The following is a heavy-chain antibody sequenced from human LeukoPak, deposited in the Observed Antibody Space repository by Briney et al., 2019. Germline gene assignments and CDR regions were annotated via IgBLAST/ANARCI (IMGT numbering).Heavy chain of an antibody. J-gene: IGHJ4*02. CDR2: IYYSGGT. D-gene: IGHD6-13*01. V-gene: IGHV4-59*01. CDR3: ARDRSIAAAGTHRFFDY. Sequence: SETLSLTCTVSGGSISSYYWSWIRQPPGKGLEWIGYIYYSGGTNYNPSLKSRVTISVDTSKNQFSLKLSSVTAADTAVYYCARDRSIAAAGTHRFFDYWGQGTLVTVSS. CDR1: GGSISSYY.